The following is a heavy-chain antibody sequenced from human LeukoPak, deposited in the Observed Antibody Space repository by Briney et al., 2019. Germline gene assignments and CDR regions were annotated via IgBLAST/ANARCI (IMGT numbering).Heavy chain of an antibody. D-gene: IGHD5-12*01. J-gene: IGHJ4*02. CDR2: IYTSGST. V-gene: IGHV4-4*07. CDR3: ARRVSGGYGSSFYFDY. Sequence: SETLSLTCTVSGGSISSYYWSLIRQPAGKGLEWIGRIYTSGSTNYNPSLKSRVTMSVDTSKNQFSLKLSSVTAADTAVYYCARRVSGGYGSSFYFDYWGQGTLVTVSS. CDR1: GGSISSYY.